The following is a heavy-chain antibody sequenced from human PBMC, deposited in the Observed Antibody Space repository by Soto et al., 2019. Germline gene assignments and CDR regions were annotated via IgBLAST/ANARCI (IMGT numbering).Heavy chain of an antibody. CDR3: AKAPSRITMIVVVTLPDY. D-gene: IGHD3-22*01. V-gene: IGHV3-30*18. J-gene: IGHJ4*02. CDR2: ISYDGSNK. CDR1: GFTFSSYG. Sequence: QVQLVESGGGVVQPGRSLRLSCAASGFTFSSYGMHWVRQAPGKGLEWVAVISYDGSNKYYADPVKGRFTISRDNSKNTLYLQMNSLRAEDTAVYYCAKAPSRITMIVVVTLPDYWGQGTLVTVSS.